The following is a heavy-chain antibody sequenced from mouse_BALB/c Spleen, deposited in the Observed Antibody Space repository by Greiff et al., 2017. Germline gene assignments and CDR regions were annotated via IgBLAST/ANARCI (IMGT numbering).Heavy chain of an antibody. CDR3: ARGLLLRYYWYFDV. CDR2: ISSGGST. Sequence: EVKVEESGGGLVKPGGSLKLSCAASGFTFSSYAMSWVRQTPEKRLEWVASISSGGSTYYPDSVKGRFTISRDNARNILYLQMSSLRSEDTAMYYCARGLLLRYYWYFDVWGAGTTVTVSS. D-gene: IGHD1-1*01. CDR1: GFTFSSYA. V-gene: IGHV5-6-5*01. J-gene: IGHJ1*01.